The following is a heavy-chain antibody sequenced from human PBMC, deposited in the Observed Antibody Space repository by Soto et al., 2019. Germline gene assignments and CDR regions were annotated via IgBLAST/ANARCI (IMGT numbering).Heavy chain of an antibody. D-gene: IGHD6-6*01. V-gene: IGHV3-11*01. CDR3: ARQAARNYIDS. CDR2: IDSRGRTL. J-gene: IGHJ4*02. Sequence: PAGSPKLSSAASGVTLSDYSMSWIRQAPGKGLEWLAYIDSRGRTLSYADSVKGRFTISRDNAKNSLYLQMNSLRADDTAVYYCARQAARNYIDSWGQGNLVTVSS. CDR1: GVTLSDYS.